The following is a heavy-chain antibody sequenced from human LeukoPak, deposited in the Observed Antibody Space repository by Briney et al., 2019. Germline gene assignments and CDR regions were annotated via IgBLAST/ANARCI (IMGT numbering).Heavy chain of an antibody. CDR3: ARDRRRGFDY. CDR2: ISSSSSYI. CDR1: GFTFSSYS. J-gene: IGHJ4*02. Sequence: KPGGSLRLSCAASGFTFSSYSMNSLRQAPGKGLEWVSSISSSSSYIYYADSVKGRFTISRDHAKNLMYLQMNRLRAEDMAVNYCARDRRRGFDYWGQGTLVTVSS. V-gene: IGHV3-21*01.